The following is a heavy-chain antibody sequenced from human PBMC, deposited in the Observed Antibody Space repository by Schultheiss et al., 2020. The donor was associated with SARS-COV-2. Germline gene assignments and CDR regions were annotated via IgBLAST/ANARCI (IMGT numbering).Heavy chain of an antibody. CDR1: GFSFTNYG. V-gene: IGHV3-21*04. D-gene: IGHD6-19*01. Sequence: GESLKISCAASGFSFTNYGMHWVRQAPGKGLEWVSSISSSGSTIYYADSVKGRFTISRDNAKNSLYLQMNSLRAEDTAVYYCASTPDSGWYEYYYYGMDVWGQGTTVTVSS. J-gene: IGHJ6*02. CDR3: ASTPDSGWYEYYYYGMDV. CDR2: ISSSGSTI.